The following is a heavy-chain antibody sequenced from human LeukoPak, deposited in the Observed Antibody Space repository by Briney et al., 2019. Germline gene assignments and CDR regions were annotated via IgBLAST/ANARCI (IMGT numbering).Heavy chain of an antibody. D-gene: IGHD4-17*01. V-gene: IGHV3-11*01. CDR1: GFTFSDYY. CDR3: ARDRSYGNAFDI. CDR2: ISSSGSTI. J-gene: IGHJ3*02. Sequence: GGSLRLSCAASGFTFSDYYMSWIRQAPGKGLEWVSYISSSGSTIYYADSVKGRFTISRDNAKNSRYLQMNSLRAEDTAVYYCARDRSYGNAFDIWGQGTMVTVSS.